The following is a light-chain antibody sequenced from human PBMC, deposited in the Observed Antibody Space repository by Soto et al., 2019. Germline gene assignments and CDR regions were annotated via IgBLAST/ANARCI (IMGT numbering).Light chain of an antibody. CDR2: AAS. CDR1: QSISTS. J-gene: IGKJ1*01. Sequence: DIPMTQSPSSLSASVGDRVTITCRASQSISTSLNWYQQKAGKAPKLLIYAASTLQSGVPSRFSGSGSGTDFTLTISSLQPEDFATYYCQQTHTIPRTFGQGTEVEMK. V-gene: IGKV1-39*01. CDR3: QQTHTIPRT.